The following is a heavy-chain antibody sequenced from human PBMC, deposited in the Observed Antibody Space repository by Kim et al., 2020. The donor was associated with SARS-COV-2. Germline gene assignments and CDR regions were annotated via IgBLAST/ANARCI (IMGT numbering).Heavy chain of an antibody. CDR2: ISAYNGNT. CDR3: ARDLSVYLVAQESQPWEPEGY. CDR1: GYTFTSYG. J-gene: IGHJ4*02. D-gene: IGHD1-26*01. V-gene: IGHV1-18*01. Sequence: ASVKVSCKASGYTFTSYGISWVRQAPGQGLEWMGWISAYNGNTNYAQKLQGRVTMTTDTSTSTAYMELRSLRSDDTAVYYCARDLSVYLVAQESQPWEPEGYWGQGTLVTVSS.